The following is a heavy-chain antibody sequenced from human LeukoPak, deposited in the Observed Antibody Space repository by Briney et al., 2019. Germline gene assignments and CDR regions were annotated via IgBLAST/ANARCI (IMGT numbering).Heavy chain of an antibody. D-gene: IGHD6-13*01. Sequence: PSETLSLTCTVSGGSISSYYWSWIRQPPGKGLEWIGYIYYSGSTNYNPSLKSRVTISVDTSKNQFSLKLSSVTAADTAVYYCARHVTPGYSSSWYWFDPWGQGTLVTVSS. CDR2: IYYSGST. V-gene: IGHV4-59*08. CDR3: ARHVTPGYSSSWYWFDP. J-gene: IGHJ5*02. CDR1: GGSISSYY.